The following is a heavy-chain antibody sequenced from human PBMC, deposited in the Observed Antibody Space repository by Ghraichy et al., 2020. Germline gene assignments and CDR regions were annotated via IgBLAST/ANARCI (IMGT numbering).Heavy chain of an antibody. CDR2: IYYSGST. D-gene: IGHD3-16*01. V-gene: IGHV4-59*01. CDR3: ASLGGGIDY. Sequence: GSLRLSCTVSGGSISSYYWSWIRQPPGKGLEWIGYIYYSGSTNYNPSLKSRVTISVDTSKNQFSLKLSSVTAADTAVYYCASLGGGIDYWGQGTLVTVSS. CDR1: GGSISSYY. J-gene: IGHJ4*02.